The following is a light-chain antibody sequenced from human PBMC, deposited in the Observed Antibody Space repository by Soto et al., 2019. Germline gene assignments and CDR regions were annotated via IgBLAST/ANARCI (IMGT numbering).Light chain of an antibody. V-gene: IGLV2-14*03. Sequence: QSVLTQPASLSGSPGQSITISCTGTNSDSGTYNYVSWYQQHPGKAPNLMIFDVSYRASGISDRFSGSKSGNTASLTSSGLQHEDEANYYVSEYGAGSTLFGGGTKLTVL. CDR2: DVS. CDR1: NSDSGTYNY. J-gene: IGLJ3*02. CDR3: SEYGAGSTL.